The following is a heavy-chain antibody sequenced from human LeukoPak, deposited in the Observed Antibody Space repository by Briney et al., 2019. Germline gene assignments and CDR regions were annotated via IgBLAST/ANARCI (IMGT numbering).Heavy chain of an antibody. CDR3: ARRKRYYDFWSGYSFDP. D-gene: IGHD3-3*01. Sequence: SETLSLTCAVYGGSFSGYYWSWIRQPPGKGLEWIGEINHSGSTNYNPSLKSRVTISVDTSKNQFSLKLSSVTTADTGVYYCARRKRYYDFWSGYSFDPWGQGTLVTVSS. V-gene: IGHV4-34*01. CDR1: GGSFSGYY. J-gene: IGHJ5*02. CDR2: INHSGST.